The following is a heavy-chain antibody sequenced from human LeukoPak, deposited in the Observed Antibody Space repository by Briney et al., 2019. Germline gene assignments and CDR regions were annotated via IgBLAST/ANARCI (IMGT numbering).Heavy chain of an antibody. CDR3: ARGWLYCSSTSCYTLDY. Sequence: SETLSLTCTVSGGSLSSYYWSWIRQPPGKVLEWIGYIYYSGSTNYNPSLKSRVTISVDTSKNQFSLKLSSVTAADTAVYYCARGWLYCSSTSCYTLDYWGQGTLVTVSS. D-gene: IGHD2-2*02. V-gene: IGHV4-59*12. J-gene: IGHJ4*02. CDR1: GGSLSSYY. CDR2: IYYSGST.